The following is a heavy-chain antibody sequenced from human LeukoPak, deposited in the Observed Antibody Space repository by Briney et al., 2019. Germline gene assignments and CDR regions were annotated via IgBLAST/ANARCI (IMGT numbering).Heavy chain of an antibody. Sequence: PGGSLRLSCVASGFTFDYWMSWVRQAPGKGLEWVAVISYDGSNKYYADSVKGRFTISRDNSKNTLYLQMNSLRAEDTAIYYCARRLAAAEDYWAQGSLVTVSS. J-gene: IGHJ4*02. V-gene: IGHV3-30-3*01. CDR3: ARRLAAAEDY. CDR2: ISYDGSNK. CDR1: GFTFDYW. D-gene: IGHD6-13*01.